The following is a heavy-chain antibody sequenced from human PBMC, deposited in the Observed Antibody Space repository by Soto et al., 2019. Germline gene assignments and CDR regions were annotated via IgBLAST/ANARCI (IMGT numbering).Heavy chain of an antibody. J-gene: IGHJ4*02. CDR1: GFTFPDYA. CDR3: AMDSSTYYDTYTGALY. CDR2: ISWNSGNI. D-gene: IGHD3-9*01. Sequence: EVQLVESGGGLVQPGRSLRLSFAASGFTFPDYAMHWVRQAPGKGLEWVSSISWNSGNIGYAASVKGRFTISRDNAKNSLFLQMNSLRAEDTAFYYCAMDSSTYYDTYTGALYWGQGTLVTVSS. V-gene: IGHV3-9*01.